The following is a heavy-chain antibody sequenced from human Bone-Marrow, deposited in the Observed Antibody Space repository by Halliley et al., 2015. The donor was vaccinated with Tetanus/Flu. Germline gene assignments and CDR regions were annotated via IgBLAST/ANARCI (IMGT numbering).Heavy chain of an antibody. J-gene: IGHJ4*02. Sequence: TLSLTCTVSGGSVRSISTFYWSWIRQAPGKGLEWIGHVYGSGSTSYNPSLQSRVTISVDSPKNHLSLKLNSVTAADTAVYYCARGDYSLYYFDNWGQGALVTVSS. CDR2: VYGSGST. CDR3: ARGDYSLYYFDN. V-gene: IGHV4-61*01. D-gene: IGHD4-4*01. CDR1: GGSVRSISTFY.